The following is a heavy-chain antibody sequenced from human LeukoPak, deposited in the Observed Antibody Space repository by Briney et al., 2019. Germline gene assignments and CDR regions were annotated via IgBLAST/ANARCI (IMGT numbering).Heavy chain of an antibody. V-gene: IGHV1-69*13. Sequence: GASVKVSCKASGYTFTSNYIHWVRQAPGQGLEWMGGIIPIFGTANYAQKFQGRVTITADESTSTAYMELSSLRSKDTAVYYCARDYYDSSGYYYVWFDPWGQGTLVTVSS. CDR2: IIPIFGTA. J-gene: IGHJ5*02. CDR1: GYTFTSNY. CDR3: ARDYYDSSGYYYVWFDP. D-gene: IGHD3-22*01.